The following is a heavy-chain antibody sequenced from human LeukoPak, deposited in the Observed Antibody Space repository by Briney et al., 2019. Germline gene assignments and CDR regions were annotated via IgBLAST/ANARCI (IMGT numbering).Heavy chain of an antibody. CDR3: ARGGGSYGWFDP. J-gene: IGHJ5*02. CDR2: IDSDGSST. D-gene: IGHD3-16*01. V-gene: IGHV3-74*01. CDR1: GFNSSNYW. Sequence: AGVSLRLSCAASGFNSSNYWMHWVRQGPGKGLVWVSRIDSDGSSTNYADSVKGRFTISRDSAKNTLYLQMNSLRAEDTAVYYCARGGGSYGWFDPWGQGTLVTVSS.